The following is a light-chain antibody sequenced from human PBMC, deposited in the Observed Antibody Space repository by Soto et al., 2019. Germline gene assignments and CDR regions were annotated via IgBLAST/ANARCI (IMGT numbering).Light chain of an antibody. Sequence: QSVLTQRASVSGSPGQSITLLCTGTSSDFGIYNSVSWYQQHPGKAPKLMIHDVTNRPSGVSGRFSGSRSGNTASLTISGLQAEDEADYYCSSFTSSSSYVFGPGTKVTVL. CDR1: SSDFGIYNS. CDR3: SSFTSSSSYV. CDR2: DVT. J-gene: IGLJ1*01. V-gene: IGLV2-14*03.